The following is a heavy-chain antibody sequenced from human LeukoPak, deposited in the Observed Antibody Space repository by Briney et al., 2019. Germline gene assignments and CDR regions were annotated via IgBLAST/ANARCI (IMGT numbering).Heavy chain of an antibody. V-gene: IGHV1-8*01. CDR1: GYTFTSND. CDR2: MNPNSGNT. CDR3: ARVGKLTRYYYYYMDV. Sequence: ASVKVSCKASGYTFTSNDINWVRQATGQGLEWMGWMNPNSGNTGYAQKFRGRVTMTRNTSISTAYMELSSLRSEDTAVYYCARVGKLTRYYYYYMDVWGKGTTVSVSS. D-gene: IGHD7-27*01. J-gene: IGHJ6*03.